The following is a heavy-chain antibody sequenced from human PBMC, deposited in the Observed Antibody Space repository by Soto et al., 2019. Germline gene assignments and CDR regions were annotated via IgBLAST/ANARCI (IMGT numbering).Heavy chain of an antibody. J-gene: IGHJ5*02. CDR1: AGSISSYY. CDR3: ARESSGRYDWFDP. Sequence: SETLPLTCTVSAGSISSYYWSWIRQPPGKGLEWIGYIHYSGSTNYNPSLQSRVTISVDTSKNQFSLRLTSVTAADTAVYYCARESSGRYDWFDPWGQGTLVTVSS. V-gene: IGHV4-59*01. D-gene: IGHD1-26*01. CDR2: IHYSGST.